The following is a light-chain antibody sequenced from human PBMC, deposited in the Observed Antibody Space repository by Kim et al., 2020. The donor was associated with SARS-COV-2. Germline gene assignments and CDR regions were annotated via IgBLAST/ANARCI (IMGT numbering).Light chain of an antibody. CDR3: SSRGPAIVV. V-gene: IGLV2-11*03. CDR2: EVI. Sequence: PRQSSTLSCTGTTSQVCNNNYFSCYQQHPGKAPYFFIYEVIKRPSGVPNRFSGSRSGNTASLTVSGLQAEDEADYYGSSRGPAIVVFGGGTQLTVL. CDR1: TSQVCNNNY. J-gene: IGLJ2*01.